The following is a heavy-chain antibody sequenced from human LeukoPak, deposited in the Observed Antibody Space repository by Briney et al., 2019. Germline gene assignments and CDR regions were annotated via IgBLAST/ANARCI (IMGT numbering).Heavy chain of an antibody. CDR2: IYYSGST. CDR3: ARENTSNYYGSVRLHLNWFDP. CDR1: GYSISSGYY. J-gene: IGHJ5*02. V-gene: IGHV4-38-2*02. D-gene: IGHD3-10*01. Sequence: SETLSLTCTVSGYSISSGYYWGWIRQPPGKGLEWIGYIYYSGSTNYNPSLKSRVTISVDTSKNQFSLKLSSVTAADTAVYYCARENTSNYYGSVRLHLNWFDPWGQGTLVTVSS.